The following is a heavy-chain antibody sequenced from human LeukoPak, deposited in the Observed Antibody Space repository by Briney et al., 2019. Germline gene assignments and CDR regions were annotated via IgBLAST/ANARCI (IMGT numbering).Heavy chain of an antibody. J-gene: IGHJ3*02. CDR2: IYYSGST. CDR3: AREATGYDILTGYYSRAFDT. D-gene: IGHD3-9*01. V-gene: IGHV4-39*07. CDR1: GGSISSSSYY. Sequence: SETLSLTCTVSGGSISSSSYYWGWIRQPPGKGLEWIGSIYYSGSTNYNPSLKSRVTISVDTSKNQFSLKLSSVTAADTAVYYCAREATGYDILTGYYSRAFDTWGQGTMVTVSS.